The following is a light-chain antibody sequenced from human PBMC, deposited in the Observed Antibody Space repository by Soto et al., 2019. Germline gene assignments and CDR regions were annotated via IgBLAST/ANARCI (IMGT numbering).Light chain of an antibody. CDR3: QQYNSYSYT. Sequence: VQMTHNPCTLSASVGDRVTITCRASQSISSWLPWYQQKPGKAPKLLIYDASSLESGVPSRFSGSGSGTEFTLTISSLQPDDFAPYYCQQYNSYSYTSGQRT. J-gene: IGKJ2*01. CDR1: QSISSW. V-gene: IGKV1-5*01. CDR2: DAS.